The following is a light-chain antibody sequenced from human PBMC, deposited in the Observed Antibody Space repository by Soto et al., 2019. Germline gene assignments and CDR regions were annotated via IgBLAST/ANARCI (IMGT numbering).Light chain of an antibody. J-gene: IGKJ3*01. CDR1: QSLSSDS. V-gene: IGKV3-20*01. Sequence: ENVLTQFPCTLSLSPGDRATLSCRASQSLSSDSLAWYQQKPGQAPRLLIYGASSRANGIPDRFSGSGSGTDLTLTISRLEPEDFAVYYCQQYGSSSFTFGPGTKVDIK. CDR2: GAS. CDR3: QQYGSSSFT.